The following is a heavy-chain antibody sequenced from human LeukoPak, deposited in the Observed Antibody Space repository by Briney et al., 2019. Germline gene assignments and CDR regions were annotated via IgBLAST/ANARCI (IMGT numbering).Heavy chain of an antibody. D-gene: IGHD3-9*01. V-gene: IGHV3-30*04. CDR1: GFTFSSYA. CDR2: ISYDGGNK. Sequence: GRSLRLSCAASGFTFSSYAMHWARQAPDKGLEWVAVISYDGGNKYYADSVKGRFTISRDNSKNTLYLQMNSLRAEDTAVYYCARDPNYDILTGYSYGMDVWGQGTTVTVSS. CDR3: ARDPNYDILTGYSYGMDV. J-gene: IGHJ6*02.